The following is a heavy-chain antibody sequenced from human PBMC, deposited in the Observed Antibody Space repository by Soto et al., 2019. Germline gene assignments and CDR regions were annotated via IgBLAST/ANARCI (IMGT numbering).Heavy chain of an antibody. CDR2: ISSSGGTI. J-gene: IGHJ5*02. Sequence: GESLRPSCEASAFTFSDYYMSWIRQAPGGGLEWVSYISSSGGTIYYADSVKGRFTISRNNAKTSLYLQRNRLRAEDTAVYYCARSEYSRSSCNGPMFDPWGQGTPVTVSS. CDR3: ARSEYSRSSCNGPMFDP. CDR1: AFTFSDYY. V-gene: IGHV3-11*01. D-gene: IGHD6-6*01.